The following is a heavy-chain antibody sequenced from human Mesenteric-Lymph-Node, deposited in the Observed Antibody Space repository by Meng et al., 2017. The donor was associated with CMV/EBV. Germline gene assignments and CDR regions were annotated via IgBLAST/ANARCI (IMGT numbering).Heavy chain of an antibody. CDR1: GFIFSNYW. Sequence: GESLKISCEVSGFIFSNYWMTWARQAPGKGLEWVANIKGDGSENFYLDSVKGRFTISRDNAKNSLYLQMTSLRAEETAVYYCAANLYSASSGDYWGQGTLVTVSS. CDR3: AANLYSASSGDY. J-gene: IGHJ4*02. V-gene: IGHV3-7*01. D-gene: IGHD6-6*01. CDR2: IKGDGSEN.